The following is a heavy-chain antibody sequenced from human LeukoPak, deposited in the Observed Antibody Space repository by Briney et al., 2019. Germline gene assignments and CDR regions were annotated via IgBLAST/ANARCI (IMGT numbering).Heavy chain of an antibody. Sequence: GASVKVSCKASGGTLSSYAISWVRQAPGQGLEWMGGIIPIFGTANYAQKFQGRVTITTDESTSTAYMELSSLRSEDTAVYCCARAYYDILTGPQGNYYYMDVWGKGTTVTVSS. J-gene: IGHJ6*03. CDR2: IIPIFGTA. CDR1: GGTLSSYA. D-gene: IGHD3-9*01. V-gene: IGHV1-69*05. CDR3: ARAYYDILTGPQGNYYYMDV.